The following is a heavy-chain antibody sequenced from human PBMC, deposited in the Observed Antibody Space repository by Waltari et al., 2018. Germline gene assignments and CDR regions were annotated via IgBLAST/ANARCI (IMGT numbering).Heavy chain of an antibody. V-gene: IGHV1-2*02. CDR3: ARGNDYGSGSYYSHDAFDI. Sequence: QVQLVQSGAEVKKHGASVKVSCKASGYTFTGYYMHWVRQAPGHRLEWMGWINPNSGGTNYAQKFQGRVTMTRDTSISTAYMELSRLRSDDTAVYYCARGNDYGSGSYYSHDAFDIWGQGTMVTVSS. CDR1: GYTFTGYY. J-gene: IGHJ3*02. D-gene: IGHD3-10*01. CDR2: INPNSGGT.